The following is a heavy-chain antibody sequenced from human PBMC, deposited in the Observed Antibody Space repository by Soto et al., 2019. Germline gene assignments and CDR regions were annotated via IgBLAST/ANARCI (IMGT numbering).Heavy chain of an antibody. CDR1: GDTFSSYA. Sequence: QVQLVQSGAEVKKPGSSVKVSCKASGDTFSSYAISWVRQAPGQGLEWMGGIIPIFATANYAQKFQGRVTITADESTSTAYMELSSLTSEDTAVYYCARTPPRPTATAYYFDYWGQGSRVTVSS. CDR2: IIPIFATA. V-gene: IGHV1-69*12. J-gene: IGHJ4*02. D-gene: IGHD4-17*01. CDR3: ARTPPRPTATAYYFDY.